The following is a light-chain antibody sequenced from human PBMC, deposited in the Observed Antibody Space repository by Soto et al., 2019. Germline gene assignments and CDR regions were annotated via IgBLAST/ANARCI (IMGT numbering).Light chain of an antibody. CDR3: QSFDPTMSWV. V-gene: IGLV1-40*01. CDR2: SNT. J-gene: IGLJ3*02. CDR1: SSNLGAPYN. Sequence: QSVLTQPPSGSGAPGQRVTISCTGNSSNLGAPYNVQWYQQIPGMDPKLLIYSNTHRPAGIHDRVSGSQSGTSASLAITGLQAEDEAYYYCQSFDPTMSWVLGGGTKVTLL.